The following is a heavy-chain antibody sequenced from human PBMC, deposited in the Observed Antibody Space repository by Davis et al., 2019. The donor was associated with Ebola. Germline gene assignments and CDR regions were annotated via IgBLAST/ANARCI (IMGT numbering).Heavy chain of an antibody. D-gene: IGHD2-15*01. Sequence: GGSLRLSCAASGFTFSSYSMNWVRQAPGKGLEWVSSISSSSSYIYYADSVKGRFTISRDNSKNTLYLQMNSLRAEDTAVYYCAKDGVAAIDYWGQGTLVTVSS. J-gene: IGHJ4*02. V-gene: IGHV3-21*01. CDR2: ISSSSSYI. CDR1: GFTFSSYS. CDR3: AKDGVAAIDY.